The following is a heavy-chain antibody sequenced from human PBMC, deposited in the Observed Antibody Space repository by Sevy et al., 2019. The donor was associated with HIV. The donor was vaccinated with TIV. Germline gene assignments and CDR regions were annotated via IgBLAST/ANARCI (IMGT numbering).Heavy chain of an antibody. CDR3: AKNVYDSSSYFDY. Sequence: GGSLRLSCAASGFTFSSYAMSWVRQAPGKGLEWVSAISGSGGSTYYADSVKGRFTISRDNSKNTLYLQMNSLRAEETAVYYCAKNVYDSSSYFDYWGQGTLVTVSS. CDR1: GFTFSSYA. CDR2: ISGSGGST. V-gene: IGHV3-23*01. J-gene: IGHJ4*02. D-gene: IGHD3-3*01.